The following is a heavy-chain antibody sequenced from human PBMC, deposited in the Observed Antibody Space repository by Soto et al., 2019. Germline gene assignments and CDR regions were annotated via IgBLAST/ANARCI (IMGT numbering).Heavy chain of an antibody. CDR2: ISSSSSYI. Sequence: EVQLVESGGGLVKPGGSLRLSCAASGFTFNSYSMNWVRQAPGKGLEWVSSISSSSSYIYYADSVKGRFTISRDNAKNSLYLQMNSLRAEDTAVYYCARSMIAAAGDDYWGQGTLVTVSS. CDR3: ARSMIAAAGDDY. CDR1: GFTFNSYS. V-gene: IGHV3-21*01. J-gene: IGHJ4*02. D-gene: IGHD6-13*01.